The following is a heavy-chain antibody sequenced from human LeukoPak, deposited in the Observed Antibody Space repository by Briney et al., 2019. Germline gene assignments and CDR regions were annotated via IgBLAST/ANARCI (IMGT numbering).Heavy chain of an antibody. D-gene: IGHD6-6*01. J-gene: IGHJ4*02. CDR2: ISYDGSNK. CDR3: ARDRGYSSSYFDY. CDR1: GFTFSSYA. V-gene: IGHV3-30*04. Sequence: GRSLRLSCAASGFTFSSYAMHWVRQAPGKGLEWVAVISYDGSNKYYADSVKGRFTISRDNSKNTLYLQMNSLRAEDTAVYYCARDRGYSSSYFDYWGQGTLVTVSS.